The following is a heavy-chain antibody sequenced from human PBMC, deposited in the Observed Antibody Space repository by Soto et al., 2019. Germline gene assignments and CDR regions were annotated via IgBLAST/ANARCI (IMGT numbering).Heavy chain of an antibody. V-gene: IGHV2-26*01. J-gene: IGHJ5*02. CDR2: IFSNDEK. D-gene: IGHD3-22*01. CDR3: ARIRRYYDSSGYYSNGWFDP. CDR1: GFSLSNARMG. Sequence: SGPTLVNPTETLTLTCTVSGFSLSNARMGVSWIRQPPGKALEWLAHIFSNDEKSYGTSLKSRLTISKDTSKSQVVLTMTNMDPVDTATYYCARIRRYYDSSGYYSNGWFDPWGQGTLVTVSS.